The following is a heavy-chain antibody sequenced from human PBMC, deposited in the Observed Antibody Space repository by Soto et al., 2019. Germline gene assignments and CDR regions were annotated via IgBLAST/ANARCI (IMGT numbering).Heavy chain of an antibody. CDR1: GFTFSNAW. J-gene: IGHJ6*02. CDR3: TTDPGAKPGYYYYGMDV. D-gene: IGHD7-27*01. CDR2: IKSKTDGGTT. V-gene: IGHV3-15*07. Sequence: GGSLRLSCAASGFTFSNAWMNWVRQAPGKGLEWVGRIKSKTDGGTTDYAAPVKGRFTISRDDSKNTLYLQMNSLKTEDTAVYYCTTDPGAKPGYYYYGMDVWGQGTTVTVSS.